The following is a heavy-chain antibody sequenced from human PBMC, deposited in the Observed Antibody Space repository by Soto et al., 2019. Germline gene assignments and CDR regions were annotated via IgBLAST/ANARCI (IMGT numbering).Heavy chain of an antibody. CDR1: GFTLSTFA. Sequence: EVQLLESGGGLVQPGGPRRLPCAASGFTLSTFARTWVPRPPGKGLEWVSAISGSGGSTYYADSVKGRFTISRDNSKNTLYLQMNSLRAEYTAVYYCAKDLAAADDYWGQGTLVTVSS. V-gene: IGHV3-23*01. D-gene: IGHD6-13*01. CDR2: ISGSGGST. J-gene: IGHJ4*02. CDR3: AKDLAAADDY.